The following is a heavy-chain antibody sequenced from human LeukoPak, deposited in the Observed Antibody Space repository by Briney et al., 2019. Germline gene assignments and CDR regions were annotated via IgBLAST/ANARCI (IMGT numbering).Heavy chain of an antibody. CDR3: VRAVTRSGYYYFDH. J-gene: IGHJ4*02. V-gene: IGHV4-59*01. CDR1: GGSISSYY. Sequence: PSETLSPTCTVSGGSISSYYWSWIRQPPGKGLEWIGYIYYSGSTNYNPSLKSRVTISVDTSKNQFSLKLSSVTAADTAVYYCVRAVTRSGYYYFDHRGQGTLVTVSS. D-gene: IGHD3-22*01. CDR2: IYYSGST.